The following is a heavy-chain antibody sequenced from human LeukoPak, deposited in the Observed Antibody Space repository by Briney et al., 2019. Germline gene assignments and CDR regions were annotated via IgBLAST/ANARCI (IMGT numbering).Heavy chain of an antibody. J-gene: IGHJ5*02. CDR2: IYHSGST. Sequence: TSETLSLTCTVSGYSISSGYYWGWIRQPPGKGLEWIGSIYHSGSTYYNPSLKSRVTISVDTSKNQFSLKLSSVTAADTAVYYCARGVPLWFGELAGWFDPWGQGTLVTVSS. V-gene: IGHV4-38-2*02. D-gene: IGHD3-10*01. CDR3: ARGVPLWFGELAGWFDP. CDR1: GYSISSGYY.